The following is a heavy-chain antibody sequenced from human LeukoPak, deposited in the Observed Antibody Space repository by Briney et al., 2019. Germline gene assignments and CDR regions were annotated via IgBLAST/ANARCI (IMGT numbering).Heavy chain of an antibody. D-gene: IGHD6-13*01. Sequence: PSETLSLTCTVSGGSISSYYWSWIRQPPGKGLEWIGYIYYSGTTNYNPSLKSRVTISVGTSKNQFSLKLSSVTAADTAVYYCARGVYIAAAQYGYWGQGTLATVSS. V-gene: IGHV4-59*01. CDR3: ARGVYIAAAQYGY. CDR2: IYYSGTT. J-gene: IGHJ4*02. CDR1: GGSISSYY.